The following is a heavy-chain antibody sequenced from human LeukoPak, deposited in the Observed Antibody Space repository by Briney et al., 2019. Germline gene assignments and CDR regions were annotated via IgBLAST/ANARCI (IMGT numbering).Heavy chain of an antibody. CDR3: ARGSGSFSGGFDY. CDR1: GFTFSSYS. V-gene: IGHV3-33*08. CDR2: IWSDGTNK. Sequence: GGSLRLSCAASGFTFSSYSMNWVRQAPGKGLEWVTIIWSDGTNKYYADSVKGRFTISRDNSKNTLYLQMNSLRAEDTAVYYCARGSGSFSGGFDYWGQGTLVTVSS. D-gene: IGHD1-26*01. J-gene: IGHJ4*02.